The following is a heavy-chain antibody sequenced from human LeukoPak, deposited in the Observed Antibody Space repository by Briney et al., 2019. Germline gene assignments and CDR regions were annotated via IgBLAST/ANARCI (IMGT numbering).Heavy chain of an antibody. CDR2: INPSGGST. V-gene: IGHV1-46*01. J-gene: IGHJ4*02. Sequence: ASVKVSCKASGYTFTSYYMHWVRQAPGQGLEWMGIINPSGGSTSYAQKFQGRVTMTRDTSRSTVYMELSSLRSEDTAVYYCARESATTGTYDYWGQGTLVTVSS. D-gene: IGHD5-12*01. CDR3: ARESATTGTYDY. CDR1: GYTFTSYY.